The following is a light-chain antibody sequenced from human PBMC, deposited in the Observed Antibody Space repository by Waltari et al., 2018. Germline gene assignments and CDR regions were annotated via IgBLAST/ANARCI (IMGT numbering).Light chain of an antibody. Sequence: SALTQPPSASGSPGQSVTISCPGTTSDDGGYTFVSWYQHHPGKAPRLIIYEVSARPSGVPDRFSGSKSGNTASLTVSGLQAEDEADYYCSSYVANNNPVFGGGTKLTVL. J-gene: IGLJ2*01. CDR2: EVS. V-gene: IGLV2-8*01. CDR1: TSDDGGYTF. CDR3: SSYVANNNPV.